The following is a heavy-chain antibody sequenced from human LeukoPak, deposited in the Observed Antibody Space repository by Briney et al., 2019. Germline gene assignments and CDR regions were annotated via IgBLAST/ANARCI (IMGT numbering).Heavy chain of an antibody. CDR3: VRDLDHNDFWSGYWPDAFDS. CDR1: GFTFSNYG. D-gene: IGHD3-3*01. Sequence: GRSLRLSCAASGFTFSNYGMHWVCQAPGKGLERVAVIWYDGSNEYYGDSVKGRFIISRDNSRNTLYLQMSSLRAEDTAVYYCVRDLDHNDFWSGYWPDAFDSWGQGTKVFVSS. V-gene: IGHV3-33*01. J-gene: IGHJ3*02. CDR2: IWYDGSNE.